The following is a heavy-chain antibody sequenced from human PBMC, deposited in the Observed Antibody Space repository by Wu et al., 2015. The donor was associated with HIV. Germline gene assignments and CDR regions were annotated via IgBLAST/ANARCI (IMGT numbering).Heavy chain of an antibody. CDR3: ARAPPXEXVVPAAILDY. J-gene: IGHJ4*02. CDR1: GYTFTGYY. Sequence: QVQLVQSGAEVKKPGASVKVSCKASGYTFTGYYMHWVRQAPGQGLEWMGWINPNSGGTNYAQKFQGRVTMTRDTSISTAYMELSRLRSDDTAVYYCARAPPXEXVVPAAILDYWGQGTLVTVSS. V-gene: IGHV1-2*02. D-gene: IGHD2-2*01. CDR2: INPNSGGT.